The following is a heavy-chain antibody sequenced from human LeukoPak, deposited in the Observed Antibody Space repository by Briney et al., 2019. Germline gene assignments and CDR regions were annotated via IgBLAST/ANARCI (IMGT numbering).Heavy chain of an antibody. CDR1: GGTFSSYA. CDR3: AVGYSSGWYFD. D-gene: IGHD6-19*01. Sequence: ASVKVSCKASGGTFSSYAISWVRQAPGQGLEWMGGIIPIFGTANYAQKFQGRVTVTADESTSTAYMELSSLRSEDTAVYYCAVGYSSGWYFDWGQGTLVTVSS. J-gene: IGHJ4*02. V-gene: IGHV1-69*13. CDR2: IIPIFGTA.